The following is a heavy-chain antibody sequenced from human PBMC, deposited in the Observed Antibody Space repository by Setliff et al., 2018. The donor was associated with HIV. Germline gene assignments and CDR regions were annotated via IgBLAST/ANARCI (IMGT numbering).Heavy chain of an antibody. V-gene: IGHV1-69*10. J-gene: IGHJ4*02. D-gene: IGHD3-22*01. CDR3: ARGADYYDSSGYPDY. CDR1: GGTFSSYA. Sequence: ASVKVSCKASGGTFSSYAISWVRQAPGQGLEWMGGIIPILGIANCAQKFQGRVTITTDESTSTAYMELSSLRSEDTAVYYCARGADYYDSSGYPDYWGQGTLVTVSS. CDR2: IIPILGIA.